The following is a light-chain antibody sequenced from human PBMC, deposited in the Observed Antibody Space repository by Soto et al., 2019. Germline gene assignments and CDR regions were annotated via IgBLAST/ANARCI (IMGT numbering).Light chain of an antibody. CDR3: QQYNKWPPYT. V-gene: IGKV3-15*01. CDR1: QSVSSN. CDR2: GAD. Sequence: EIVMTQSPANLSVSPGERATLSCRASQSVSSNLAWYQQKPGQGPRLLIYGADTRATSIPARFSGSGSGTEFTLTISSLQSEDFAVYYCQQYNKWPPYTFGQGTKLEIK. J-gene: IGKJ2*01.